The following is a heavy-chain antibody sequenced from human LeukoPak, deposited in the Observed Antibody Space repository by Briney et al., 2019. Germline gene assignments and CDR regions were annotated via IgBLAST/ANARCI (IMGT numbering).Heavy chain of an antibody. CDR1: GYSFTSYW. J-gene: IGHJ4*02. CDR2: IYPGDSDT. V-gene: IGHV5-51*01. CDR3: ARLSATRNMVRGDRVFDY. Sequence: GESLKISCKGSGYSFTSYWIGWVRQMPGKGLEWMGIIYPGDSDTRYSPSFQGQVTISADKSISTAYLQWSSLKASDTAMYYCARLSATRNMVRGDRVFDYWGQGTLVTVSS. D-gene: IGHD3-10*01.